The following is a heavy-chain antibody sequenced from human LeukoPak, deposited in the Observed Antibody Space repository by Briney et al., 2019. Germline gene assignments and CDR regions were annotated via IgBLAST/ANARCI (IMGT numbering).Heavy chain of an antibody. Sequence: GGSLRLSCAASGSTFSDHAMTWVRQAPGKGLEWVSAISGGGHSTYYADSVRGRFTISRDNSKNTLSLQMNSLTAEDTAFYFCARDAWGYYDSSGYSFGSQYYMDVWGRGTTVTVSS. CDR3: ARDAWGYYDSSGYSFGSQYYMDV. J-gene: IGHJ6*03. D-gene: IGHD3-22*01. CDR1: GSTFSDHA. V-gene: IGHV3-23*01. CDR2: ISGGGHST.